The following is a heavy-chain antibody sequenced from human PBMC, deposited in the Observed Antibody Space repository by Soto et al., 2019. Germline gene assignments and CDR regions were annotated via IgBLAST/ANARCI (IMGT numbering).Heavy chain of an antibody. CDR3: AREVTHYYYYGMDV. CDR1: GGSFSGYY. J-gene: IGHJ6*02. D-gene: IGHD5-18*01. CDR2: INHSGST. V-gene: IGHV4-34*01. Sequence: PSETLSLTCAVYGGSFSGYYWSWIRQPPGKGLEWIGEINHSGSTNYNPSLKSRVTISVDTSKNQFSLKLSSVTAADTAVYYCAREVTHYYYYGMDVWGQGNTVTVSS.